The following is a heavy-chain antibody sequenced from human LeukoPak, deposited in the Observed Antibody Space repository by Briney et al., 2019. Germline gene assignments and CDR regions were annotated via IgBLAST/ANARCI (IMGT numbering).Heavy chain of an antibody. CDR2: TYYSGST. Sequence: SETLSLTCTVSGGSISSYYWSWIRQPPGKGLEWIGYTYYSGSTNYNPSLKSRVTISVDTSKNQFSLKLSSVTAADTAVYYCARGYSSSWNNWFDPWGQGTLVTVSS. D-gene: IGHD6-13*01. J-gene: IGHJ5*02. CDR1: GGSISSYY. V-gene: IGHV4-59*01. CDR3: ARGYSSSWNNWFDP.